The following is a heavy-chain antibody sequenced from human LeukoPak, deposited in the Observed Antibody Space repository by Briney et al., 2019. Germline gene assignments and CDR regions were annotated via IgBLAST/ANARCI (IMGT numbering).Heavy chain of an antibody. CDR1: GFVFPTYA. D-gene: IGHD2-8*01. CDR3: AKVKALDAVASYFDY. CDR2: ISSSGDNT. V-gene: IGHV3-23*01. J-gene: IGHJ4*02. Sequence: PGGSLRLSCAASGFVFPTYAMGWVRPAPGKGLEWVSAISSSGDNTYYADSVKGQFTISRDNSKNTLDLQMNSLRAEDTAMYHCAKVKALDAVASYFDYWGQGTLVTVSS.